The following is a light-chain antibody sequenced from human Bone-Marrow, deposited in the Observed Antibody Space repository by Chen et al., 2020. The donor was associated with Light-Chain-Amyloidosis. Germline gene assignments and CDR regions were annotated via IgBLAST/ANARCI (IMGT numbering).Light chain of an antibody. CDR1: SSDVGGDNH. V-gene: IGLV2-14*01. CDR3: SSYTITNTLV. CDR2: EVT. Sequence: QSALTQPASVSGSPGQSITISCTGTSSDVGGDNHVSWYQQHPDKAPKLMIYEVTNRPSWVPDRFSGSESDNTASLTISRLQTEAEADYFCSSYTITNTLVFGSGTRVTVL. J-gene: IGLJ1*01.